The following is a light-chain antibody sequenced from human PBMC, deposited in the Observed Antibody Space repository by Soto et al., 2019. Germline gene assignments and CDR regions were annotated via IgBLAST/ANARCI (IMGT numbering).Light chain of an antibody. V-gene: IGLV1-51*01. CDR2: DNY. Sequence: VLTQPPSVSAAPGQKVTISCSGSTSNIENNYVSWYQQLPGTAPKLLIFDNYKRPSGIPDRFSGSKSGTSATLGITGLQTGDEADYYCGTWDSSLSAYVFGTGTKVTVL. CDR1: TSNIENNY. J-gene: IGLJ1*01. CDR3: GTWDSSLSAYV.